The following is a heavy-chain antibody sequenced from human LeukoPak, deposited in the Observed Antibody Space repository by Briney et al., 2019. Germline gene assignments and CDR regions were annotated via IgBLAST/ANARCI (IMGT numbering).Heavy chain of an antibody. Sequence: PSETLSLTCTVSGGSISSYYWSWIRQPPGKGLEWIGYVFHSGSTNYNPSLKSRVTISVDTSKNQFSPKLTSVTAADTAVYYCARDSSGYYRIDYWGQGTLVTVSS. J-gene: IGHJ4*02. CDR1: GGSISSYY. V-gene: IGHV4-59*08. D-gene: IGHD3-22*01. CDR2: VFHSGST. CDR3: ARDSSGYYRIDY.